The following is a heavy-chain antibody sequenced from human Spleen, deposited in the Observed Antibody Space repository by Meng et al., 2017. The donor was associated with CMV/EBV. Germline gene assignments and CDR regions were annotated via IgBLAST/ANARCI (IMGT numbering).Heavy chain of an antibody. Sequence: GGSLRLSCAASGLRFSTYGMYWVRQAPGKGPEWVSAISTGATTYYADNVKGRFTISRDDSRSTQYLQMNSLRAEDTAVYYCARRYCSSTSCYTSYNWFDPWGQGTLVTVSS. D-gene: IGHD2-2*02. V-gene: IGHV3-23*01. CDR3: ARRYCSSTSCYTSYNWFDP. CDR1: GLRFSTYG. CDR2: ISTGATT. J-gene: IGHJ5*02.